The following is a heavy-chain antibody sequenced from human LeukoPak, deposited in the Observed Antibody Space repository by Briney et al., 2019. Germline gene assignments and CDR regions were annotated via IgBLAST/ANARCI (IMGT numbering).Heavy chain of an antibody. D-gene: IGHD3-9*01. CDR3: AKGARYFDWLAREYYFDY. Sequence: GGSLRLSCAASGFTFSSYAMSWVRQAPGKGLEWVSAISGSGGSTYYADSVKGRFTISRDNSKNTLYLQMNSLRAEDTAVYYCAKGARYFDWLAREYYFDYWGQGTLVTVSS. CDR2: ISGSGGST. V-gene: IGHV3-23*01. J-gene: IGHJ4*02. CDR1: GFTFSSYA.